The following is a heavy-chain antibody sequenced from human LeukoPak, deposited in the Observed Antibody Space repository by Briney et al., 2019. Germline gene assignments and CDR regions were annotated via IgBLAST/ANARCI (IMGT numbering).Heavy chain of an antibody. Sequence: SETLSLTCTVSGGSISSSSNYWGWIRQPPGKGLGWIGSIYYSGSTYYNPSLKSRVTISVDTSKNQLSLRLSSVTAADTAVYYCARHGGYCSSTSCFEYFQHWGQGTLVTVSS. CDR1: GGSISSSSNY. D-gene: IGHD2-2*01. CDR2: IYYSGST. CDR3: ARHGGYCSSTSCFEYFQH. V-gene: IGHV4-39*01. J-gene: IGHJ1*01.